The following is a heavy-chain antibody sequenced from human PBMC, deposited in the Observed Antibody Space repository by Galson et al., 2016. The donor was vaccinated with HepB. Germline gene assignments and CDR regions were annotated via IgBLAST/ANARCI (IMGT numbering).Heavy chain of an antibody. D-gene: IGHD4-23*01. Sequence: SGGSISPYFWSWIRRPPGKGLEWIAYIYFSGTTNYNPSLKSRVTISLDTSKGQFSLKVTSVTAADSAVYYCARSYGGYAFDIWGQGTMVTVSS. CDR1: GGSISPYF. CDR2: IYFSGTT. V-gene: IGHV4-59*01. J-gene: IGHJ3*02. CDR3: ARSYGGYAFDI.